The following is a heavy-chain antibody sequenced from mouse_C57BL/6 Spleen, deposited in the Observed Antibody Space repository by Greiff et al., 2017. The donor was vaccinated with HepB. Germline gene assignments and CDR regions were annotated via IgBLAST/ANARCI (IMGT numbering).Heavy chain of an antibody. CDR3: AIPGYSNYGAMDY. CDR2: IHPSDSDT. V-gene: IGHV1-74*01. J-gene: IGHJ4*01. Sequence: QVQLKQPGAELVKPGASVKVSCKASGYTFTSYWMHWVKQRPGQGLEWIGRIHPSDSDTNYNQKFKGKATLTVDKSSSTAYMQLSSLTSEDSAVYYCAIPGYSNYGAMDYWGQGTSVTVSS. CDR1: GYTFTSYW. D-gene: IGHD2-5*01.